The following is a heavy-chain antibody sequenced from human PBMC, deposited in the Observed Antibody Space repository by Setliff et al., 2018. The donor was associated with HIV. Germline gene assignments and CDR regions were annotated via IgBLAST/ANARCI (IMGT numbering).Heavy chain of an antibody. D-gene: IGHD3-22*01. CDR1: GFTFSNYA. Sequence: GGSLRLSCAASGFTFSNYAMSWVRQAPGEGLEWVSAILSTGERTFYADSVNGRFTISRDNSKNTVYLQMNSLRAEDTAEYYCAKELAASGLGYFDSWGRGILVTVSS. V-gene: IGHV3-23*01. CDR2: ILSTGERT. J-gene: IGHJ4*02. CDR3: AKELAASGLGYFDS.